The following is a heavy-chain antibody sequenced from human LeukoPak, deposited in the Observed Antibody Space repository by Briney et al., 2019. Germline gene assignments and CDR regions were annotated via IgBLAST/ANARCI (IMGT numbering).Heavy chain of an antibody. CDR1: GFTFSSYG. CDR3: AKESVLSGWYNENWFDP. D-gene: IGHD6-19*01. CDR2: ISYDGSNK. J-gene: IGHJ5*02. V-gene: IGHV3-30*18. Sequence: GGSLRLSCAASGFTFSSYGMHWVRQAPDKGLEWVAVISYDGSNKYNADSVKSRFTISRDNSKNTLYLQMNSLRAEDTAVYYCAKESVLSGWYNENWFDPWGQGTLVTVSS.